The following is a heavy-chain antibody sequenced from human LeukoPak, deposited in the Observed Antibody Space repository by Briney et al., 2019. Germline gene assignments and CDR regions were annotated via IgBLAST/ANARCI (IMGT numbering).Heavy chain of an antibody. V-gene: IGHV4-4*02. J-gene: IGHJ4*02. Sequence: SETLSLTCAVSGRSISSSNWWSWVRQPPGKGLEWIGEIYHSGSTNYNPSLKSRVTISVDKSRNQFSLKLSSVTAADTAVYYCARSRTYYYDSSGYYLDYWGQGTLVTVSS. CDR3: ARSRTYYYDSSGYYLDY. CDR1: GRSISSSNW. CDR2: IYHSGST. D-gene: IGHD3-22*01.